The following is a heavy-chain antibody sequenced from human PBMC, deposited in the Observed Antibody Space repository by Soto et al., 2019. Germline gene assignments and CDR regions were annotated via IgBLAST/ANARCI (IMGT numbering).Heavy chain of an antibody. V-gene: IGHV1-69*06. D-gene: IGHD3-22*01. CDR2: LIPIFGTA. Sequence: QVQLVQSGAEVKKPGSSVKVSCPASGGTFSSYAISWVRQAPGQGLEWMGGLIPIFGTANYAQKFQGRVTITADKSTSTAYMELSSLRSEDTAVYYCARPDYYDSSGYYYPPNYWGQGTLVTVSS. CDR3: ARPDYYDSSGYYYPPNY. J-gene: IGHJ4*02. CDR1: GGTFSSYA.